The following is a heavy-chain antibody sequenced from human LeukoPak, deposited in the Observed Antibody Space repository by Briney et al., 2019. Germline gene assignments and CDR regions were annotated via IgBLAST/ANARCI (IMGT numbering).Heavy chain of an antibody. V-gene: IGHV1-2*02. CDR1: GYTFTRYY. CDR2: INPNSGGT. J-gene: IGHJ4*02. D-gene: IGHD4-11*01. CDR3: AREQRAMTTANLDY. Sequence: ASVKVSCKASGYTFTRYYMHWVRQAPGQGLEWMGWINPNSGGTNYAQKFQGRVTMTRDTSISTAYMELSRLRSDETAVYYCAREQRAMTTANLDYWGQGTLVTVSS.